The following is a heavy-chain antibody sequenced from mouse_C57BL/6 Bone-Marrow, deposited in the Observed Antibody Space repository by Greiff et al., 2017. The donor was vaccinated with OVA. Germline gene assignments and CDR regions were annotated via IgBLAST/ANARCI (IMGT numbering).Heavy chain of an antibody. CDR1: GYTFTDYE. CDR3: TPIYDGYPYAMDY. D-gene: IGHD2-3*01. V-gene: IGHV1-15*01. Sequence: QVQLQQSGAELVRPGASVTLSCKASGYTFTDYEMHCVKQTPVHGLEWIGAIDPETGGTAYNQKFKGKAILTADKSSSTAYMELRSLTSEDSAVYYCTPIYDGYPYAMDYWGQGTSVTVSS. J-gene: IGHJ4*01. CDR2: IDPETGGT.